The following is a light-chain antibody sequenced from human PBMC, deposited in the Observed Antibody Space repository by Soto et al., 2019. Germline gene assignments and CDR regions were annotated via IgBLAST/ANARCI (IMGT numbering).Light chain of an antibody. Sequence: QSVLTQPPSVSGAPGQRVAISCTGSSSNIGAEYDVHWYQQLPGTAPKLMIYEVSNRPSGVSNRFSGSKSGNTASLTISGLQAEDEADYYCSSYTSSSTLYVFGTGTKVTVL. CDR2: EVS. J-gene: IGLJ1*01. V-gene: IGLV1-40*01. CDR3: SSYTSSSTLYV. CDR1: SSNIGAEYD.